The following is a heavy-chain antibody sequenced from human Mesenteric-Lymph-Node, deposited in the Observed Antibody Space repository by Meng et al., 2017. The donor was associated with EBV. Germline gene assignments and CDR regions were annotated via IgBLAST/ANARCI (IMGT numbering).Heavy chain of an antibody. CDR2: VYHTGSA. CDR1: GDSISSSNW. CDR3: ARVGYNYVYYFDF. J-gene: IGHJ4*02. Sequence: QVPLQESGPGLVKPSGTLSLTCAVSGDSISSSNWWNWVRQPPGKGLEWIGEVYHTGSANYNPSLKSRVIIAVDKSNNQFSLRLSSVTAADTAVYYCARVGYNYVYYFDFWGQGTLVTVSS. V-gene: IGHV4-4*02. D-gene: IGHD5-24*01.